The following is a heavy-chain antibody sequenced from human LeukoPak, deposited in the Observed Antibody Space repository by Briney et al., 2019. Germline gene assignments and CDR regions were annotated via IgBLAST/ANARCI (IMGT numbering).Heavy chain of an antibody. CDR1: GFNFSNYW. CDR3: AKASFVN. J-gene: IGHJ4*02. CDR2: IKGDGSEK. Sequence: PGGSLRLSCAASGFNFSNYWMSWVRQTPGKGLEWVVNIKGDGSEKYYVDSVEGRFTISRDNAKNSLYLQMNSLRAEDTAVYYCAKASFVNWGQGTLVTVSS. V-gene: IGHV3-7*01. D-gene: IGHD3-10*01.